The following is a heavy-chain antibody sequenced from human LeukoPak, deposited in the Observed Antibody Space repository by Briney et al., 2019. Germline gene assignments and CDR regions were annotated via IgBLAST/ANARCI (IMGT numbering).Heavy chain of an antibody. V-gene: IGHV4-38-2*02. D-gene: IGHD4-17*01. CDR1: GGSISSGFY. CDR2: IYHSGTT. Sequence: SETLSLTCTVSGGSISSGFYWGWIRQFPGKGLEWIGSIYHSGTTYYNPSLKSRVTVTVDTSKNQFSLRLRSVTAADTAVFYCGRSRGYGDYDHWGQGTLVTVSS. J-gene: IGHJ5*02. CDR3: GRSRGYGDYDH.